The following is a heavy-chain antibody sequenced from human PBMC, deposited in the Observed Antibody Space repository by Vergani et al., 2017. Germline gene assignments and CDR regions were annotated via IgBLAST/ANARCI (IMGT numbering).Heavy chain of an antibody. D-gene: IGHD5-12*01. CDR1: GFTFSSYA. CDR2: ISGSGGST. CDR3: AKKQQSGSGYDSGYYYGMDV. J-gene: IGHJ6*02. Sequence: EVQLLESGGGLVQPGGSLRLSCAASGFTFSSYAMSWVRQAPGKGLEWVSAISGSGGSTYYADSGKGRFTISRDNSKNTLYLQMNSLRAEDTAVYYCAKKQQSGSGYDSGYYYGMDVWGQGTTVTVSS. V-gene: IGHV3-23*01.